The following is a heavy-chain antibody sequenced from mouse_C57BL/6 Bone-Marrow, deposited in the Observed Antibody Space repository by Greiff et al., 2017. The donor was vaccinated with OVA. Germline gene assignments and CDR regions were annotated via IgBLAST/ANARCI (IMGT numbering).Heavy chain of an antibody. Sequence: QVQLQQSGAELARPGASVKLSCKASGYTFTSYGISWVKQRTGQGLEWIGEIYPRSGSTYYNEKFKGKATLTADKSSSTAYMELRSLTSDASAVYFFSRLKGWLLLAYWCQGTLVTVSA. J-gene: IGHJ3*01. D-gene: IGHD2-3*01. CDR1: GYTFTSYG. CDR3: SRLKGWLLLAY. CDR2: IYPRSGST. V-gene: IGHV1-81*01.